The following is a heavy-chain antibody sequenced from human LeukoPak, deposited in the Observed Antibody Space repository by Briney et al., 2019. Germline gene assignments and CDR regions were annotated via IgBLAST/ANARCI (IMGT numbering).Heavy chain of an antibody. J-gene: IGHJ2*01. CDR2: IYYSGST. CDR3: ARSGEDYGGYVGYFDL. Sequence: SETLPLTCTVSGGSISSYYWSWIRQPPGKGLEWIGYIYYSGSTNYNPSLKSRVTISVDTSKNQFSLRLSSVTAADTAVYYCARSGEDYGGYVGYFDLWGRGTLVTVSS. D-gene: IGHD4-17*01. CDR1: GGSISSYY. V-gene: IGHV4-59*01.